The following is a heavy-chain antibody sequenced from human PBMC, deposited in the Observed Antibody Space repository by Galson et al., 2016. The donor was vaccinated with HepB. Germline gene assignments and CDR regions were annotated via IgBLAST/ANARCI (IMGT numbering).Heavy chain of an antibody. V-gene: IGHV4-39*01. CDR3: ARLQQLGRFDP. CDR2: IHYSRST. CDR1: GGSISSSSHF. J-gene: IGHJ5*02. D-gene: IGHD6-13*01. Sequence: SETLSLTCTVSGGSISSSSHFWGWVRQPPGKGLEWIGSIHYSRSTNYYSSLKSRVTLSVDTSKNQFSLKLNPVTAAATAVYYCARLQQLGRFDPWGQGTLVTVSS.